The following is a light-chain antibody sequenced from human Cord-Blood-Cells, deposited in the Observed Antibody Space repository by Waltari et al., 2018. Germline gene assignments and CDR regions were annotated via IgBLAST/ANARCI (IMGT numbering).Light chain of an antibody. CDR2: DVS. Sequence: QSALTQPASVSGSPGQSITISCTGTSSDVAGYNYVSWYQQHPGKAPKLMVYDVSKRPSGVSNRFSGYKSGNTASLTISGLQAEDEADCYCSSYTSSSTYVFGTGTKVTVL. V-gene: IGLV2-14*01. J-gene: IGLJ1*01. CDR3: SSYTSSSTYV. CDR1: SSDVAGYNY.